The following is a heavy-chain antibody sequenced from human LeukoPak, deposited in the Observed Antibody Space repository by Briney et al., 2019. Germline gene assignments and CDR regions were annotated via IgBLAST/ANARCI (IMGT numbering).Heavy chain of an antibody. Sequence: PSQTLSLTCAISGDSVSSNSAAWNWIRQSPSRGLEWLGRTYYRSKWYNDYAVSVKSRININPDTSQNQFSLQLNSVTPEDSAVYYCARDSSVTWDDTFDIWGQGTMVTVSS. D-gene: IGHD1-26*01. CDR1: GDSVSSNSAA. V-gene: IGHV6-1*01. J-gene: IGHJ3*02. CDR2: TYYRSKWYN. CDR3: ARDSSVTWDDTFDI.